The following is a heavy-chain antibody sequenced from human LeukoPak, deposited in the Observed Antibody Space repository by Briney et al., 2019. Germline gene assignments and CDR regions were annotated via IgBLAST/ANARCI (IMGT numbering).Heavy chain of an antibody. CDR1: GYTFTGYY. V-gene: IGHV1-2*02. CDR3: ARDERYDSSGYPFDQ. Sequence: ASVKVSCKASGYTFTGYYMHWVRQAPGQGLEWMGWINPNSGGTNYAQKFQGRVTMTRDTSISTAYMELSRLRSDDTAVYYCARDERYDSSGYPFDQWGQGTLVTVSS. D-gene: IGHD3-22*01. CDR2: INPNSGGT. J-gene: IGHJ4*02.